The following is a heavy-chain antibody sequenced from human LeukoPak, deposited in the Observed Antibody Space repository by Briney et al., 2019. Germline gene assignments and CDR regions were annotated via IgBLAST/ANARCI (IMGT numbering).Heavy chain of an antibody. CDR1: GGTFSSYA. J-gene: IGHJ4*02. V-gene: IGHV1-69*04. D-gene: IGHD6-19*01. CDR3: AAEWSSGWYSSDY. Sequence: ASVKVSCTASGGTFSSYAISWVRHAPGQGLEWMGRIIPILGIANYAQKFQGRVTITADKSTSTAYMELSSLRSEDTAVYYCAAEWSSGWYSSDYWGQGTLVTVSS. CDR2: IIPILGIA.